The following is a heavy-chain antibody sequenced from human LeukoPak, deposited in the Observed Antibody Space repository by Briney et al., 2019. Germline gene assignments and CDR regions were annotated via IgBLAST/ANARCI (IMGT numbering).Heavy chain of an antibody. CDR3: ARKLLTGAYFDY. D-gene: IGHD1-20*01. J-gene: IGHJ4*02. Sequence: RRSLRPSCAPSGFTFSSYGMHWVRQAAGNGLGWVAVIWYDGSNKYYAGSVKGRFTISRDNSKNTLDLQMNSLRAEDTAVYYCARKLLTGAYFDYWGQGTLVTVSS. V-gene: IGHV3-33*01. CDR2: IWYDGSNK. CDR1: GFTFSSYG.